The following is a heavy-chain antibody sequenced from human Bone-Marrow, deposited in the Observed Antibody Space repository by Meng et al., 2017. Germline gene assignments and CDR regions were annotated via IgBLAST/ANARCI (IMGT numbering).Heavy chain of an antibody. Sequence: GESLKISCAASGFTFSSYSMNWVRQAPGKGLEWVSSISSSSSYIYYADSVKGRFTISRDNSKNTLYLQMNSLRAEDTAVYYCARDRRAVAGNLLDYWGQGTLVTVSS. D-gene: IGHD6-19*01. V-gene: IGHV3-21*01. CDR2: ISSSSSYI. J-gene: IGHJ4*02. CDR1: GFTFSSYS. CDR3: ARDRRAVAGNLLDY.